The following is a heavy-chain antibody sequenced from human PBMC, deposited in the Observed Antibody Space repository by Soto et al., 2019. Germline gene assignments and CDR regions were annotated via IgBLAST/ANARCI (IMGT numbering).Heavy chain of an antibody. CDR3: ARQGSMKTVGPP. J-gene: IGHJ5*02. Sequence: QLQLQESGPGLVKPSETLSLTCTVSGGSISSSTYYWGWIRQPPGKGLEWIGSIYYSGSTYYNPSLKSRVTISVDTSKNQFSLKLRSVTAADTAVYYCARQGSMKTVGPPWGQGTLVTVSS. V-gene: IGHV4-39*01. D-gene: IGHD1-26*01. CDR2: IYYSGST. CDR1: GGSISSSTYY.